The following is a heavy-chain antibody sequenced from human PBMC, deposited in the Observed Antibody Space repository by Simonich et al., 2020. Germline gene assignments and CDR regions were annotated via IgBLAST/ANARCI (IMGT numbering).Heavy chain of an antibody. D-gene: IGHD3-10*01. CDR2: ISSSSSYI. CDR3: ARPAMVRGVTTKSYFDY. J-gene: IGHJ4*02. CDR1: GFTVSSNY. V-gene: IGHV3-21*01. Sequence: EVQLVESGGGLVQPGGSLRLSCAASGFTVSSNYMSWVRQAPGKGLEWVSSISSSSSYIYYADSVKGRFTISRDNAKNSLYLKMNSLRAEDTAVYYCARPAMVRGVTTKSYFDYWGQGTLVTVSS.